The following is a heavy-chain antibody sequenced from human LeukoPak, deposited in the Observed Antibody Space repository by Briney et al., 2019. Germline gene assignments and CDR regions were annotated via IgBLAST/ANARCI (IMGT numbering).Heavy chain of an antibody. CDR2: IYYSGST. D-gene: IGHD3-22*01. Sequence: PSQTLSLTCTVSGGSISSGDYYWSWIRQPPGKGLEWIGYIYYSGSTNYNPSLKSRVTISVDTSKNQFSLKLSSVTAADTAVYYCAVGYYYDSSGYYPFHRWGQGTLVTVSS. J-gene: IGHJ4*02. CDR3: AVGYYYDSSGYYPFHR. CDR1: GGSISSGDYY. V-gene: IGHV4-30-4*01.